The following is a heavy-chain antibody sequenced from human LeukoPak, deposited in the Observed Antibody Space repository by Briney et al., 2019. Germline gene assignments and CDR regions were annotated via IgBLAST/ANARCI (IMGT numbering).Heavy chain of an antibody. CDR3: ARDHGCSSTSCYRDAFDI. J-gene: IGHJ3*02. CDR2: IYSGGST. V-gene: IGHV3-66*02. D-gene: IGHD2-2*01. CDR1: GFTVSSNY. Sequence: PGGSLRLSCAASGFTVSSNYMSWVRQAPGKGLEWVSVIYSGGSTYYADSVKGRFTISRDNSKNTLYLQMNSLRAEDTAVYYCARDHGCSSTSCYRDAFDIWGQGTMVTVSS.